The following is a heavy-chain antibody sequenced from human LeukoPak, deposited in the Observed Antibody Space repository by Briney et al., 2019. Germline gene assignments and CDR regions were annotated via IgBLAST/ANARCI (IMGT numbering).Heavy chain of an antibody. CDR2: MYYSGST. D-gene: IGHD3-10*01. J-gene: IGHJ4*02. V-gene: IGHV4-39*07. Sequence: SETLSLTCTVSSGSISITSYYWGWIRQPPGMGLEWIGSMYYSGSTYYNPSLKSRVTISVDTSKSQFSLKLSSVTDADTAVYYCAREMRSPRGGFDYWDQGTLVTVSS. CDR1: SGSISITSYY. CDR3: AREMRSPRGGFDY.